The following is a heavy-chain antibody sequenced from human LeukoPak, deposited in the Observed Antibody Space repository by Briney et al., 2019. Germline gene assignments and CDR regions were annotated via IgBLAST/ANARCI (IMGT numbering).Heavy chain of an antibody. Sequence: SETLSLTCTVSGGSFSSSSYCWVWLRQPPGKGLEWIGSIFFSGTTYYNPSLKSPMTISTDTSKDQLSLKRSSVTAADTSVYYCGGDTVTIEYWGQGTLVTVSS. D-gene: IGHD4-17*01. CDR2: IFFSGTT. J-gene: IGHJ4*02. CDR1: GGSFSSSSYC. V-gene: IGHV4-39*07. CDR3: GGDTVTIEY.